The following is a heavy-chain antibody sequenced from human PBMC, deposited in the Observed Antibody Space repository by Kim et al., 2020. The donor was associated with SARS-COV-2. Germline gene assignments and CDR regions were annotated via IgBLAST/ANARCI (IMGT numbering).Heavy chain of an antibody. CDR3: ARGGYDYVWGKY. CDR2: INAGNGNT. D-gene: IGHD3-16*01. CDR1: GYTFTSYA. J-gene: IGHJ4*02. Sequence: ASVKVSCKASGYTFTSYAMHWVRQAPGQRLEWMGWINAGNGNTKYSQKFQGRVTITRDTSASTAYMELSSLRSEDTAVYYCARGGYDYVWGKYWGQGTLVTVSS. V-gene: IGHV1-3*01.